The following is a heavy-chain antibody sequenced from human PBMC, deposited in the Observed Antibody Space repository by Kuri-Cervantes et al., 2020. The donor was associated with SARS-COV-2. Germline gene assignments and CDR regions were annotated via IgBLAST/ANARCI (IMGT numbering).Heavy chain of an antibody. CDR2: ISAYNGNT. J-gene: IGHJ3*02. Sequence: ASVKVSCKASGYTFTSYGISWVRQAPGQGLEWMGWISAYNGNTNYAQELQGRVTMTTDTSTSTAYMELRSLRSDDTAVYYCAREWRNVVVVPAALDDAFDIWGQGTMVTVSS. D-gene: IGHD2-2*01. CDR3: AREWRNVVVVPAALDDAFDI. CDR1: GYTFTSYG. V-gene: IGHV1-18*01.